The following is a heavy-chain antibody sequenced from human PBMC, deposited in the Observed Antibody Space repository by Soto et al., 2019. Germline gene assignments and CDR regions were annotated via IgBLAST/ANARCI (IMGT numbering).Heavy chain of an antibody. V-gene: IGHV3-30*18. Sequence: QVQLVESGGGVVQPGRSLRLSCAASGFTFSSYGMHWVRQAPGKGLEWVAVISYDGSNKYYADSVKGRFTISRDNSKNTLYLKMNSLRAEDTAVYYCAKVNDEAGLVPAATIDYWGQGTLVTVSS. CDR1: GFTFSSYG. CDR2: ISYDGSNK. CDR3: AKVNDEAGLVPAATIDY. J-gene: IGHJ4*02. D-gene: IGHD2-2*01.